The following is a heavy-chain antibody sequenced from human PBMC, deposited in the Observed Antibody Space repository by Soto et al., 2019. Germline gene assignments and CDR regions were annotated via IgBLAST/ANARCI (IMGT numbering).Heavy chain of an antibody. V-gene: IGHV3-21*01. J-gene: IGHJ5*02. CDR2: ISSSSSYI. CDR1: GLTLSSYS. Sequence: EPLSLSGAASGLTLSSYSMNWVRQAPGKGLEWVSSISSSSSYIYYADSVKGRFTISRDNAKNSLYLQMNILRAEDTAVYYCARVLDSSGYNNWFDPWGQGTLVTVSS. D-gene: IGHD3-22*01. CDR3: ARVLDSSGYNNWFDP.